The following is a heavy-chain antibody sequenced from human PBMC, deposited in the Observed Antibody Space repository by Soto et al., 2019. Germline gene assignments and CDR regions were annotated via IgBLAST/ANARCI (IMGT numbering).Heavy chain of an antibody. Sequence: EVQLVESGGGLVQAGGSLRLFCAVSGFTFSSYERNWVRQAPGKGLEWVSYIGTSGKTIYYADSVRGRFTISRDNAKNSLYLQMNSLRAEDTAVYFCARDPAIYSGKFDYGLDVWGRGTTVTVSS. J-gene: IGHJ6*02. V-gene: IGHV3-48*03. CDR1: GFTFSSYE. CDR2: IGTSGKTI. CDR3: ARDPAIYSGKFDYGLDV. D-gene: IGHD4-4*01.